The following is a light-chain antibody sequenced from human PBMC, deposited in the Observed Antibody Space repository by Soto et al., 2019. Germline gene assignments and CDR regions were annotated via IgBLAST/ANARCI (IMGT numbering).Light chain of an antibody. Sequence: DVRMTQSPSSLSASVGDTITITCRASRTINTYLNWFQQKPGEPPRLLIYGASTLHDGVPSRFSGSGSGADFTLTISGLQPEDFAVYYCKHYNTWPGFGQGTKLEIK. V-gene: IGKV1-39*01. J-gene: IGKJ2*01. CDR2: GAS. CDR1: RTINTY. CDR3: KHYNTWPG.